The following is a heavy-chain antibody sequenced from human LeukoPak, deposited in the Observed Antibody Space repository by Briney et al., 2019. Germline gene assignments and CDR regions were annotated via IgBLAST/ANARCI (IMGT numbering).Heavy chain of an antibody. Sequence: ASVKVSCKASGYTFTSYGISWVQQAPGQGLEWMGWISAYNGNTNYAQKLQGRVTMTTDTSTRTAYMELRSLRSDDTAVYYCARDASRSSGWSYYYYGMDVWGQGTTVTVSS. J-gene: IGHJ6*02. CDR1: GYTFTSYG. D-gene: IGHD6-19*01. V-gene: IGHV1-18*01. CDR3: ARDASRSSGWSYYYYGMDV. CDR2: ISAYNGNT.